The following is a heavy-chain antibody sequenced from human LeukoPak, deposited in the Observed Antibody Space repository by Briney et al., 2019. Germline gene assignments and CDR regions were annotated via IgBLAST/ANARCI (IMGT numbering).Heavy chain of an antibody. CDR3: ARGLSQLLVV. J-gene: IGHJ4*02. Sequence: ASVKVSCKASGYTFTSYDINWVRQAPGQGLEWMGWMNPNSGNTGYAQKFQGRVTITRNTSISTAHMELSSLRSEDTAVYYCARGLSQLLVVWGQGTLVTVSS. V-gene: IGHV1-8*03. CDR1: GYTFTSYD. D-gene: IGHD2-2*01. CDR2: MNPNSGNT.